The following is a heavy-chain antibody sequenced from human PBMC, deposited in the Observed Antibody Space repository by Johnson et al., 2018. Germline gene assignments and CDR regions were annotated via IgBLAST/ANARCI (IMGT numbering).Heavy chain of an antibody. J-gene: IGHJ1*01. CDR3: AREGVVVAATADQAEYFQH. Sequence: QVQLVQSGGGLVKPGGSLRLSCAASGFTFSDYYMSWIRQAPGKGLEWVSYISSSGSTIYYADPVKGRFTISRDNAKNSLYLQMNSLRAEDTAVYYCAREGVVVAATADQAEYFQHWGQGTLVTVSS. V-gene: IGHV3-11*01. CDR1: GFTFSDYY. CDR2: ISSSGSTI. D-gene: IGHD2-15*01.